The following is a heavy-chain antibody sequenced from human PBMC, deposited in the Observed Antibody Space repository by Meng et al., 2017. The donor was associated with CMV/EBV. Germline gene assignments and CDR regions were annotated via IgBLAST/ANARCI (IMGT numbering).Heavy chain of an antibody. CDR3: ARLVRRGGTTFRHSDRDFDY. D-gene: IGHD1-1*01. J-gene: IGHJ4*02. CDR2: INPSGGST. CDR1: GYPFTAYY. V-gene: IGHV1-46*01. Sequence: ASVKVSCKASGYPFTAYYMHWVRQAPGQGLEWMGIINPSGGSTSYAQKFQGRVTMTRDTSTSTVYMELSSLRSEDTAVYYCARLVRRGGTTFRHSDRDFDYWGQGTLVTVSS.